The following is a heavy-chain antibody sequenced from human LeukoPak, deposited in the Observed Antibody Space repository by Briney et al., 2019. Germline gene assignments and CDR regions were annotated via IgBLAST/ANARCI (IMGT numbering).Heavy chain of an antibody. CDR3: AKHPIVGATHFDY. D-gene: IGHD1-26*01. J-gene: IGHJ4*02. Sequence: GGSLRLSCAASGFTLSSYAMSWVRQAPGKGLEWVSLISGSAGSTYYADSVKGRFTISRDITKNTLYLQMNSLRAEDTAVYYCAKHPIVGATHFDYWGQGTLVTVSS. V-gene: IGHV3-23*01. CDR1: GFTLSSYA. CDR2: ISGSAGST.